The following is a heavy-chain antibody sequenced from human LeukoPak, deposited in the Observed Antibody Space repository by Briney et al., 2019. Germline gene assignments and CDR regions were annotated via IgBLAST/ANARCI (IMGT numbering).Heavy chain of an antibody. Sequence: SETLSLTCAVSGYSITTVYWWGWIRQTPGRGLEWIGRLHHSGITSYNPSLKSRVPISVDTSKNQFSLRLSSVTAADTAVYYCARVGGNDGTGHYSVDYWGQGTLVTVSS. CDR3: ARVGGNDGTGHYSVDY. V-gene: IGHV4-38-2*01. CDR1: GYSITTVYW. D-gene: IGHD3-22*01. CDR2: LHHSGIT. J-gene: IGHJ4*02.